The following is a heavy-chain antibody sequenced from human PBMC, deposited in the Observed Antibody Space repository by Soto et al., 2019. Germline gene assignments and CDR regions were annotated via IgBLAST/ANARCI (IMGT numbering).Heavy chain of an antibody. CDR3: ARVIRVQWLVPLAPARDDAFDI. CDR2: INPNSGGT. CDR1: GYTFTGYY. J-gene: IGHJ3*02. Sequence: ASVKVSCKASGYTFTGYYMHWVRQAPGQGLERMGWINPNSGGTNYAQKFQGRVTMTRDTSISTAYMELSRLRSDDTAVYYCARVIRVQWLVPLAPARDDAFDIWGQGTMVTVSS. D-gene: IGHD6-19*01. V-gene: IGHV1-2*02.